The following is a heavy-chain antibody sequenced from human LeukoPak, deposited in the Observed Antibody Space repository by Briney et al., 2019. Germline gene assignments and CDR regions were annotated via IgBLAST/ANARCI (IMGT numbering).Heavy chain of an antibody. J-gene: IGHJ4*02. CDR3: ATYSAAGRTYYFDY. V-gene: IGHV1-18*01. D-gene: IGHD6-13*01. CDR1: GYTFTSYG. Sequence: ASVKVSCKASGYTFTSYGISWVRQAPGQGLEWMGWISAYNGNTNYAQKFQGRVTMTRDTSTSTAYMELRSLRSDDTAVYYCATYSAAGRTYYFDYWGQGALVTVSS. CDR2: ISAYNGNT.